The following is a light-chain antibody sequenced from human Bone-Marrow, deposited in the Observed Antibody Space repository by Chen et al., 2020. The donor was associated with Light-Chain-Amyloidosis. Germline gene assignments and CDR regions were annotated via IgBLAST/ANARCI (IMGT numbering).Light chain of an antibody. CDR2: GDI. CDR1: SSNIGEGYD. CDR3: QSYDSSLNIWV. J-gene: IGLJ3*02. V-gene: IGLV1-40*01. Sequence: QSVLTQPPSVSGAPGQRVTISCTGTSSNIGEGYDVHWYQQLPGTATKRLIYGDINPPSGVPDRFSVSKSGTSASLDITGLQAKDEADYYCQSYDSSLNIWVFGGGTKLTVL.